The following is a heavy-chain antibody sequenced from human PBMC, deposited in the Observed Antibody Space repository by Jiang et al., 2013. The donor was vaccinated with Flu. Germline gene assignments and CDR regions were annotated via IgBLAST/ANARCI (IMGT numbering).Heavy chain of an antibody. D-gene: IGHD3-16*01. V-gene: IGHV3-23*01. CDR3: AKDVVLIPSRWFDP. J-gene: IGHJ5*02. CDR2: ISGSGGNT. CDR1: GFTFSGYA. Sequence: QLLESGGGLVQPGRSLRLSCAASGFTFSGYAMSWVRQAPGKGLEWVSVISGSGGNTYYADSVKGRFTISRDNSKNTLYLQMNSLRAEDTAVYYCAKDVVLIPSRWFDPWGQGTLVTVSS.